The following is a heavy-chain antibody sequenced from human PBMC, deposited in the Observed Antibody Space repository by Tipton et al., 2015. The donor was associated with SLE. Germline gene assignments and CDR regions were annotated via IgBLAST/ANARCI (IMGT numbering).Heavy chain of an antibody. J-gene: IGHJ3*01. CDR2: IYYSGST. CDR3: ATVDYFDSGDAFDF. D-gene: IGHD3-22*01. Sequence: TLSLTCTVSGGSISSYYWSWIRQPPGKGLEWIGYIYYSGSTYYNPSLKSRVTISVDTSKNQFSLKLNSVTAADTAVYYCATVDYFDSGDAFDFWGHGSMVTVSS. CDR1: GGSISSYY. V-gene: IGHV4-59*12.